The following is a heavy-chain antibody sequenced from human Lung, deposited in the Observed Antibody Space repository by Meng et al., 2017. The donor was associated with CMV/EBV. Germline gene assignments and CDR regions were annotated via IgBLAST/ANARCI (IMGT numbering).Heavy chain of an antibody. CDR3: ARDVITLGYSAMDV. J-gene: IGHJ6*02. CDR1: GFTFDDHA. V-gene: IGHV3-9*03. Sequence: SLKISXAASGFTFDDHAMHWVRQAPGKGLEWVSGISWNSGTIDYADSVKGRFTISRDNAKTSLYLEMNSLRAEDMAFYYCARDVITLGYSAMDVWGQGTSVTVSS. CDR2: ISWNSGTI. D-gene: IGHD2-21*01.